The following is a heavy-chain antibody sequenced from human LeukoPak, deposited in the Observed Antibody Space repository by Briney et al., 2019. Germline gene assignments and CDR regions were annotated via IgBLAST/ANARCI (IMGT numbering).Heavy chain of an antibody. J-gene: IGHJ4*02. CDR1: GFTFSSYG. D-gene: IGHD1-26*01. Sequence: GGSLRLSCAASGFTFSSYGMHWVRQAPGKGLEWVAFIRYDGSNKYYADSVKGRFTISRDNSKNTLYLQMNSLRAEDTAVYYCAKDAPSGSYHFDYWGQGTLVTVSS. CDR3: AKDAPSGSYHFDY. V-gene: IGHV3-30*02. CDR2: IRYDGSNK.